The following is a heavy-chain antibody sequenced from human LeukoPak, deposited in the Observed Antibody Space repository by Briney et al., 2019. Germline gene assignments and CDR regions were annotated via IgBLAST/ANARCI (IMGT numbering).Heavy chain of an antibody. CDR2: IYYSGST. Sequence: SSETLSLTCTVSGGSICSYYWSWIRQPPGKGLEWIGYIYYSGSTNYNPSLKSRVTISVDTSKNQFSLKLSSVTAADTAVYYCARIQLNYDILTGYYNGGFDYWGQGTLVTVSS. D-gene: IGHD3-9*01. CDR1: GGSICSYY. CDR3: ARIQLNYDILTGYYNGGFDY. J-gene: IGHJ4*02. V-gene: IGHV4-59*01.